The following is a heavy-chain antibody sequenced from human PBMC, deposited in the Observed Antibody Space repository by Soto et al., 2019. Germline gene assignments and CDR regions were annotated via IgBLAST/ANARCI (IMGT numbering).Heavy chain of an antibody. V-gene: IGHV1-69*12. D-gene: IGHD5-18*01. CDR3: ASGIQLWLRRINNGYSG. CDR2: IIPMFGTA. Sequence: QVQLVQSGAEVKKPESGVKVSCEAPGGTFSTYAISWVRHAPGQGLEWMGGIIPMFGTANYAQRFQDRVTITADESTNTVYMELSSLRSEDTAVYFCASGIQLWLRRINNGYSGWGQGTLVTVSS. CDR1: GGTFSTYA. J-gene: IGHJ4*02.